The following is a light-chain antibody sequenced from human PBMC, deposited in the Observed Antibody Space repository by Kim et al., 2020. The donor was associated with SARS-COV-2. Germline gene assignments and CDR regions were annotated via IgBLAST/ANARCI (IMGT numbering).Light chain of an antibody. J-gene: IGLJ3*02. CDR2: LNSDGTH. Sequence: SHKLTCTLNSGHSGDAITWHQQQPEKAPRYLMTLNSDGTHTRGDGIPDRFSGSSSGAGRYLTIFSLQSDDEADYYCHTWGTGIWVFGGGTQLTVL. V-gene: IGLV4-69*01. CDR3: HTWGTGIWV. CDR1: SGHSGDA.